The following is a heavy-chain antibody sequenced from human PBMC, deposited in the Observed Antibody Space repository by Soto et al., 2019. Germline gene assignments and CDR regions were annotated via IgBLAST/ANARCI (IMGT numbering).Heavy chain of an antibody. D-gene: IGHD6-19*01. J-gene: IGHJ4*02. Sequence: SETLSLTCAVYGGSFSCYYWSWIRQPPGKGLEWIGEINHSGSTNYNPSLKSRVTISVDTSKNQFSLKLSSVTAADTAVYYCASPHSSGWYYFDYWGQGTLVTVS. CDR1: GGSFSCYY. V-gene: IGHV4-34*01. CDR3: ASPHSSGWYYFDY. CDR2: INHSGST.